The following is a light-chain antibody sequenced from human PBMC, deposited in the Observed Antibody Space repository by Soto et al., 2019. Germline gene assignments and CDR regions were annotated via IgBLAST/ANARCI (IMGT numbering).Light chain of an antibody. J-gene: IGKJ4*01. Sequence: DIVMTQSPLSLPVTPGDPSSISCRSXYILLHSNGYNYLDWYLQKPGQSPQLLIYLGSNRASGVPDRFSGSGSGTDFTLKISRVEAEDVGVYYCMQALQTRTFGGGTKVDI. CDR1: YILLHSNGYNY. CDR3: MQALQTRT. CDR2: LGS. V-gene: IGKV2-28*01.